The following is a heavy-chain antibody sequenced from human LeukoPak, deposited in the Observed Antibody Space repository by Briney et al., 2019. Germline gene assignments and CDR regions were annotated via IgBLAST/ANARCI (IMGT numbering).Heavy chain of an antibody. Sequence: SQTLSLTCTVSGGSISSGSYYWSWIRQPAGKGLEWIGRIYTSGSTNYNPSLKSRVTISVDASKNQFSLNLRSVTAADTAVYYCARDLGDYGGNLGVYYYYYMDVWGKGTTVTVSS. D-gene: IGHD4-23*01. V-gene: IGHV4-61*02. CDR2: IYTSGST. CDR1: GGSISSGSYY. J-gene: IGHJ6*03. CDR3: ARDLGDYGGNLGVYYYYYMDV.